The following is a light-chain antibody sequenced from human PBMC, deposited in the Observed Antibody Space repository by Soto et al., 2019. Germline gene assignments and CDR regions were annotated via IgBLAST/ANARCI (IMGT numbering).Light chain of an antibody. CDR1: QSVTSTY. CDR2: GAS. CDR3: QQYGASPLT. Sequence: EIVLTQSPGTLSLSPGERATLSCRASQSVTSTYLAWYQQKPGQGPRLLIYGASSRATGIPDRFSGSGSGTDFTLTISRLEPEDFAVDYCQQYGASPLTFGGGTKVEIK. J-gene: IGKJ4*01. V-gene: IGKV3-20*01.